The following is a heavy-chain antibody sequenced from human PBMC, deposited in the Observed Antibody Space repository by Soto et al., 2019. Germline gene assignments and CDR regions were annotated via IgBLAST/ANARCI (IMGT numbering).Heavy chain of an antibody. D-gene: IGHD5-12*01. CDR3: AIEMATPPFDY. CDR2: IIPIFGTA. V-gene: IGHV1-69*13. J-gene: IGHJ4*02. CDR1: GGTFSSYA. Sequence: GASVKVSCKASGGTFSSYAISWVRQAPGQGLEWMGGIIPIFGTANYAQKFQGRVTITADESTSTAYMELSSLRSEDTAVYCCAIEMATPPFDYWGQGTLVTVSS.